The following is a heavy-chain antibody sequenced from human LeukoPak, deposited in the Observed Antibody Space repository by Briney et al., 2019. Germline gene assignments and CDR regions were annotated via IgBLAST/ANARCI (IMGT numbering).Heavy chain of an antibody. CDR1: GFTVSSNY. J-gene: IGHJ3*02. CDR3: ARDSSRIHYAFDI. CDR2: IYSGGST. V-gene: IGHV3-66*01. Sequence: PGGSLRLSCAASGFTVSSNYKSWVRQAPGKGLEWVSVIYSGGSTYYADSVKGRFTISRDNSKNTLYLQMNSLRAEDTAVYYCARDSSRIHYAFDIWGQGTMVTVSS. D-gene: IGHD2-15*01.